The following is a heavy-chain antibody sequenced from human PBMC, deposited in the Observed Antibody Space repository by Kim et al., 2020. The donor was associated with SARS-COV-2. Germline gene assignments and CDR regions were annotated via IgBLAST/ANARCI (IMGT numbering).Heavy chain of an antibody. CDR2: ISSDGSAP. Sequence: GGSLRLSCTASGFSFTSHAINWVRQAPGRGLEWVAVISSDGSAPHYGDSVKGRFTISRDNSINTLFLQMTGLRPEDTAVYYCAKDRGSTWGYGMDVWGQG. J-gene: IGHJ6*02. D-gene: IGHD3-16*01. CDR1: GFSFTSHA. V-gene: IGHV3-30-3*01. CDR3: AKDRGSTWGYGMDV.